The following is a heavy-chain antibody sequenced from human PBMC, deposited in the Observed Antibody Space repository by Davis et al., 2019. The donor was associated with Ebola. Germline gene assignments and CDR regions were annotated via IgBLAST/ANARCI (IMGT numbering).Heavy chain of an antibody. CDR3: ARRYYGSGTYYKDY. D-gene: IGHD3-10*01. CDR1: GFTFSNYW. V-gene: IGHV3-7*01. J-gene: IGHJ4*02. Sequence: GESLKISCPASGFTFSNYWMNWVRQAPGKGLEWVAKINPDGSQKYYVDSVKGRFTISRDNAKNSLYLQMNTLRAEDTAVYYCARRYYGSGTYYKDYWGQGTLVTVSS. CDR2: INPDGSQK.